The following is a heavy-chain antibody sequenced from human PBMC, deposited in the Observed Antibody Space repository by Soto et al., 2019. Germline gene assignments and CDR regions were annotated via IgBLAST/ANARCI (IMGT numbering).Heavy chain of an antibody. CDR1: GGSISSGGYY. CDR2: IYYSGST. J-gene: IGHJ6*02. CDR3: ARDLRGYSYGAADYYYYYGMDV. D-gene: IGHD5-18*01. V-gene: IGHV4-31*03. Sequence: QVQLQESGPGLVKPSQTLSLTCTVSGGSISSGGYYWSWIRQHPGKGLEWIGYIYYSGSTYYNPSLKSRVTISVDTSKNQFSLKLSSVTAADTAVYYCARDLRGYSYGAADYYYYYGMDVWGQGTTVTVSS.